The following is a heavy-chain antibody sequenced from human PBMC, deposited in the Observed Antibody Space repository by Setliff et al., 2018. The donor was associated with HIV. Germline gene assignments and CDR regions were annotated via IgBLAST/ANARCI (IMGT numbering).Heavy chain of an antibody. CDR1: GDTFTTYA. J-gene: IGHJ4*02. V-gene: IGHV1-3*01. D-gene: IGHD6-6*01. Sequence: ASVKVSCKASGDTFTTYALHWVRQAPGQRLEWMGWINAGNGDTKSSQKFQGRVTMSRDTSTNTVYMELSSLRSEDTAVYYCARDHIAARSVDYWGQGTLVTVSS. CDR3: ARDHIAARSVDY. CDR2: INAGNGDT.